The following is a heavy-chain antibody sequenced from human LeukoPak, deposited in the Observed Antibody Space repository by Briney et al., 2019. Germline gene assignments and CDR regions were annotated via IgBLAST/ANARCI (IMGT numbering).Heavy chain of an antibody. CDR3: ARALPGAATAHNWFDP. V-gene: IGHV1-18*01. D-gene: IGHD1-26*01. Sequence: ASVKVSCKASGYTFTIYGMSWVRQAPGQRLEWMGWISGFTGATNYAQKFQGRLSMTIDTSTNTTYMDLRTVTSDDTAIYYCARALPGAATAHNWFDPWGQGTLVTVSS. J-gene: IGHJ5*02. CDR1: GYTFTIYG. CDR2: ISGFTGAT.